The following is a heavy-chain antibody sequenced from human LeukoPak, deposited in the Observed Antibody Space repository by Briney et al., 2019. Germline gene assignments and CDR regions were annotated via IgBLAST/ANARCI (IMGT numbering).Heavy chain of an antibody. CDR1: GGSITSYY. V-gene: IGHV4-34*01. Sequence: PSETLSLTCTVSGGSITSYYWSWIRQPPGKGLEWIGEINHSGSTNYNPPLKSRVTISVDTSKNQFSLKLSSVTAADTAVYYCARGGRATNWFDPWGQGTLVTVSS. CDR2: INHSGST. CDR3: ARGGRATNWFDP. J-gene: IGHJ5*02. D-gene: IGHD1-26*01.